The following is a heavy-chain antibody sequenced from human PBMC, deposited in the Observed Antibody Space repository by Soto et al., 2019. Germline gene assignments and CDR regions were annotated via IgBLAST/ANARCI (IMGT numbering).Heavy chain of an antibody. J-gene: IGHJ4*02. V-gene: IGHV4-31*02. D-gene: IGHD2-2*01. CDR3: ARHHKYFHSFDY. CDR1: GGSISSGHYY. CDR2: MDYSGST. Sequence: SETLSLTXTVSGGSISSGHYYWTWIRQHPGKGLEWVGYMDYSGSTYYNPSLKSRVTISVDTSKNQFSLKLTSVTAADTAVYYYARHHKYFHSFDYWGQGTLVTVSS.